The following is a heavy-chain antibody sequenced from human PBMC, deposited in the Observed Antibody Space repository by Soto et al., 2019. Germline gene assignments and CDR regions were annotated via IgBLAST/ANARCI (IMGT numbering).Heavy chain of an antibody. Sequence: PSETLSLTCTVSGRSISSSSYYWGWIRQPPGKGLEWIGNVYYGGSTYYNPSLKSRVTISVETSKSQFSLKMSSVTAEDTAVYYCAGGDYYHSSGYYFYYYTMDVWGQGTTVSVYS. CDR1: GRSISSSSYY. CDR3: AGGDYYHSSGYYFYYYTMDV. CDR2: VYYGGST. V-gene: IGHV4-39*01. D-gene: IGHD3-22*01. J-gene: IGHJ6*02.